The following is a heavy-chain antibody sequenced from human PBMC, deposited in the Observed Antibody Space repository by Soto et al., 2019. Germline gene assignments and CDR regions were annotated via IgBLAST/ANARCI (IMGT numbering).Heavy chain of an antibody. CDR1: GFTFSSYA. V-gene: IGHV3-23*01. J-gene: IGHJ4*02. Sequence: GGSLRLSCAASGFTFSSYAMSWVRQAPGKGLEWVSAISGSGGSTYYADSVKGRFTISRDNPKNTLYLQMNSLRAEDTAVYYCAKLSNYDFWSGYSDYWGQGTLVTVSS. D-gene: IGHD3-3*01. CDR3: AKLSNYDFWSGYSDY. CDR2: ISGSGGST.